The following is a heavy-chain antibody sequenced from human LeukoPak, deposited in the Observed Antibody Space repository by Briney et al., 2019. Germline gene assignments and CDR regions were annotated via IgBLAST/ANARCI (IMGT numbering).Heavy chain of an antibody. D-gene: IGHD3-22*01. Sequence: SETLSLTCTVSGGSISSYYWSWIRQPAGKGLEGIGRIYTSGSTNYNPSLKSRVTMSVDASKNQFSLKLSSVTAADTAVYYCARGGGHHSRGGRPYYYDSSGYSYTFDYWGQGTLVTVSS. V-gene: IGHV4-4*07. CDR1: GGSISSYY. J-gene: IGHJ4*02. CDR3: ARGGGHHSRGGRPYYYDSSGYSYTFDY. CDR2: IYTSGST.